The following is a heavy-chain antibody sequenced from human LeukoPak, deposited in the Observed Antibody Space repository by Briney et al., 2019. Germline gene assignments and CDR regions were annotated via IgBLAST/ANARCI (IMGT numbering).Heavy chain of an antibody. CDR1: GFTFSSYW. J-gene: IGHJ4*02. V-gene: IGHV3-74*01. CDR3: AREYRSGDFDY. Sequence: GGSLRLSCATSGFTFSSYWMHWVRQAPGKGLVWVSVSRMNSDVSSRSYADSVKGRFTISRDNAKNTLYLQMNSLRAEDTAVYYCAREYRSGDFDYWGQGTLVTVSS. D-gene: IGHD3-10*01. CDR2: MNSDVSSR.